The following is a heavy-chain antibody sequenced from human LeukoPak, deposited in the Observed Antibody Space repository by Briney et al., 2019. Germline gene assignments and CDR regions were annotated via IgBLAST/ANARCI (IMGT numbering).Heavy chain of an antibody. CDR1: GGSISSSSYY. Sequence: SETLSLTCTVSGGSISSSSYYWGWIRQPPGKGLEWIGSIYYSGSTYYNPSLKSRVTISVDTSKNQFSLKPSSVTAADTAVHYCARLSSSRSSVASDYWGQGTLVTVSS. D-gene: IGHD6-13*01. J-gene: IGHJ4*02. V-gene: IGHV4-39*01. CDR2: IYYSGST. CDR3: ARLSSSRSSVASDY.